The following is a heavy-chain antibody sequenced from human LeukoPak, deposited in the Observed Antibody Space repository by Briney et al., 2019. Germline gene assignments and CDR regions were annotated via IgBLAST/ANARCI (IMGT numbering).Heavy chain of an antibody. Sequence: ASVKVSCKASGYTFTSYGISWVRQAPGQGLEWMGWISADNGNTNYAQKLQGRVTMTTDTSTTTAYMELRSLRSDDTAVYYCARRGYPVYYYYMDVWGKGTTVTISS. CDR1: GYTFTSYG. V-gene: IGHV1-18*01. J-gene: IGHJ6*03. CDR2: ISADNGNT. D-gene: IGHD5-12*01. CDR3: ARRGYPVYYYYMDV.